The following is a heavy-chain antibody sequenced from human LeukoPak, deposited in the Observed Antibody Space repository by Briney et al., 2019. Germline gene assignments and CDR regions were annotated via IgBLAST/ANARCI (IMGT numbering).Heavy chain of an antibody. D-gene: IGHD6-13*01. V-gene: IGHV4-59*01. J-gene: IGHJ5*02. CDR1: AGCISGYY. Sequence: SETLSLTCSVSAGCISGYYWNWIRQPPGKGLEWIGYMYYGGSTNYSPSLKSRVSMSADTSRNQLSLKLTSVTAADTAVYYCARSLPATVAGANWYDPWGRGTLVTVSS. CDR3: ARSLPATVAGANWYDP. CDR2: MYYGGST.